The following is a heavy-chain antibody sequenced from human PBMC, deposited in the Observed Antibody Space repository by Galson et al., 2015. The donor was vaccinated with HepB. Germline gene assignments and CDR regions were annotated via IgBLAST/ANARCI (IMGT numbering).Heavy chain of an antibody. CDR3: ARAREDFRYSSSWPYYYGMDV. CDR2: INAGNGNT. D-gene: IGHD6-13*01. CDR1: GYTFTSYA. Sequence: SVKVSCKASGYTFTSYAMHWVRQAPGQRLEWMGWINAGNGNTKYSQKFQGRVTITRDTSASTAYMELSSLRSEDTAVYYCARAREDFRYSSSWPYYYGMDVWGQGTTVTVSS. V-gene: IGHV1-3*01. J-gene: IGHJ6*02.